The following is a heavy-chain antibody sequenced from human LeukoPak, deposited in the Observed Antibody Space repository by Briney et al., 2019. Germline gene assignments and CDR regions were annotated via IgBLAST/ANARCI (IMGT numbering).Heavy chain of an antibody. J-gene: IGHJ4*02. CDR2: ISSSSYI. CDR3: ARATTYDILTGFSDY. D-gene: IGHD3-9*01. CDR1: GFTFSSYS. Sequence: GGSLRLSCAASGFTFSSYSMNWVRQAPGKGLEWVSSISSSSYIYYSDSVKGRFTISRDNAKKSLYLQMDSLRAEDTAVYYCARATTYDILTGFSDYWGQGTLVTVSS. V-gene: IGHV3-21*01.